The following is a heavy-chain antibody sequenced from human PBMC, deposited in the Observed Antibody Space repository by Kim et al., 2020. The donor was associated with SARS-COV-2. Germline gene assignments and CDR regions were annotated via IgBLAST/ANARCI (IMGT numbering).Heavy chain of an antibody. CDR1: GGSISSGGYY. V-gene: IGHV4-31*03. CDR3: ARDLLKNPVRLGYYYYYVRAV. Sequence: SETLSLTCTVSGGSISSGGYYWSWIRQHPGKGLEWIGYIYYSGSTYYNPSLKSRVTISVDTSKNQFSLKLRSVTAADTAVYDCARDLLKNPVRLGYYYYYVRAVWRRETRVCLSS. CDR2: IYYSGST. J-gene: IGHJ6*02. D-gene: IGHD3-16*01.